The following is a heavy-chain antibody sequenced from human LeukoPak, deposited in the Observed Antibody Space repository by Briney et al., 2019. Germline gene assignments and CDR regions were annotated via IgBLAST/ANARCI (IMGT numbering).Heavy chain of an antibody. J-gene: IGHJ4*02. CDR2: ISSSGSSI. Sequence: GGSLRLSCAASGFTFSSYEMNWVRQAPGKGLEWVSCISSSGSSIYYADSVKGRFTISRDNAKNSLYLQMNSLRAEDTAVYYCARGKYANGWYYFDYWGQGTLVTVSS. CDR3: ARGKYANGWYYFDY. V-gene: IGHV3-48*03. CDR1: GFTFSSYE. D-gene: IGHD6-19*01.